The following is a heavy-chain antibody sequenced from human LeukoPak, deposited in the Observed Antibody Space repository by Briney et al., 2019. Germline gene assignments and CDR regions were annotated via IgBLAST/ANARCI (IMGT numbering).Heavy chain of an antibody. CDR1: GFTFSNSG. V-gene: IGHV3-23*01. D-gene: IGHD5-18*01. CDR3: AKATQGYSYAPSDY. Sequence: PGGTLRLSCAASGFTFSNSGMNWVRQAPGKGLEWVSAISGSGGSTYYADSVKGRFTISRDNSKNTLYLQMNSLRAEGTAVYYCAKATQGYSYAPSDYWGQGTLVTVSS. CDR2: ISGSGGST. J-gene: IGHJ4*02.